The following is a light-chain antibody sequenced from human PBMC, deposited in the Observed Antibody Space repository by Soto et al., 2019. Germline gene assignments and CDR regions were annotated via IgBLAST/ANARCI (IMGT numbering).Light chain of an antibody. J-gene: IGKJ2*01. CDR3: QKYDTSQYD. CDR2: GAS. Sequence: EGMWTQSPGPRSLSPGEGATLSCRSRQSVIRTYLAWYQKKPGQAPRLLIYGASRRATGIPDRCSGSGSGTVVTLTISRLEPEDFSVYYCQKYDTSQYDVGQGTKLEI. V-gene: IGKV3-20*01. CDR1: QSVIRTY.